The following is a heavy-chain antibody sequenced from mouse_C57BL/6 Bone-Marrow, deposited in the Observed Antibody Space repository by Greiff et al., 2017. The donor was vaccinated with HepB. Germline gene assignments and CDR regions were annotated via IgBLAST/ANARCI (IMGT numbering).Heavy chain of an antibody. Sequence: VKLQESGAELVKPGASVKISCKASGYAFSSYWMNWVKQRPGKGLEWIGQIYPGDGDTNYNGKFKGKATLTADKSSSTAYMQLSSLTSEDSAVYFCARSWQLGFDYWGQGTTLTVSS. J-gene: IGHJ2*01. CDR1: GYAFSSYW. CDR2: IYPGDGDT. CDR3: ARSWQLGFDY. D-gene: IGHD4-1*02. V-gene: IGHV1-80*01.